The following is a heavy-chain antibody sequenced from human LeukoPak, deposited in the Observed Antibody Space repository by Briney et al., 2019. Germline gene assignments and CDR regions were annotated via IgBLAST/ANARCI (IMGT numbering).Heavy chain of an antibody. Sequence: GGSLRLSCAASGFTFSSYSMNWVRQAPGKGLEWVSSISTTSTYIYYADSVKGRFAISRDNSKNTLDLQMNGLGVEDTAVYYCARGSGYSYGYFDYWGQGTLVTVSS. CDR3: ARGSGYSYGYFDY. V-gene: IGHV3-21*06. J-gene: IGHJ4*02. CDR2: ISTTSTYI. D-gene: IGHD5-18*01. CDR1: GFTFSSYS.